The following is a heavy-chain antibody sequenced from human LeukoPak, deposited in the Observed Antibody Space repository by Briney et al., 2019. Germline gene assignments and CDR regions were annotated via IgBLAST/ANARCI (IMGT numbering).Heavy chain of an antibody. D-gene: IGHD3-22*01. CDR2: IYYSGST. V-gene: IGHV4-31*03. Sequence: SGTLSLTCTVSGGSISSGGYYWSWIRQHPGKGLEWIGYIYYSGSTYYNPSLKSRVTISVDTSKNQFSLKLSSVTAADTAVYYCARDASRSGFFDYWGQGTLVTVSS. CDR3: ARDASRSGFFDY. J-gene: IGHJ4*02. CDR1: GGSISSGGYY.